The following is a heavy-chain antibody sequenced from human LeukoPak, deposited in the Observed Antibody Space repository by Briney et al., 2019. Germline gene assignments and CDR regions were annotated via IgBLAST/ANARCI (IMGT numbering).Heavy chain of an antibody. D-gene: IGHD6-13*01. J-gene: IGHJ5*02. CDR3: ARGEQLVRLDWFDP. V-gene: IGHV1-8*01. Sequence: GVSVKVSCKASGYTFTSYDINWVRQATGQGLKWMGWMNPNSGNTGYAQKFQGRVTMTRNTSISTAYMELSSLRSEDTAVYYCARGEQLVRLDWFDPWGQGTLVTVSS. CDR1: GYTFTSYD. CDR2: MNPNSGNT.